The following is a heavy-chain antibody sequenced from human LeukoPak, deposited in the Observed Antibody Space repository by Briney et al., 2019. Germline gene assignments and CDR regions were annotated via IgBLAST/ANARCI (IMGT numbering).Heavy chain of an antibody. CDR1: GGSISSYY. CDR3: ARHMDSSSSSAFDI. D-gene: IGHD6-6*01. Sequence: SETLSLTCTVSGGSISSYYWSWIRQPPGKGLEWIGYIYTSGSTNYNPSLKIRVTISVDTSKNQFSLKLSSVTAADTAVYYCARHMDSSSSSAFDIWGQGTMVTVSS. CDR2: IYTSGST. V-gene: IGHV4-4*09. J-gene: IGHJ3*02.